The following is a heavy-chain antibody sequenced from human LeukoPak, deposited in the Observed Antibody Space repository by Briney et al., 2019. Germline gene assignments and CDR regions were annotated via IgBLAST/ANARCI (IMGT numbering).Heavy chain of an antibody. CDR1: GLTFSSYA. CDR2: ISGSGGIT. V-gene: IGHV3-23*01. D-gene: IGHD3-16*01. CDR3: AKETSEMITTHGWFDP. J-gene: IGHJ5*02. Sequence: GGSLRLPCAASGLTFSSYAMSWVRQAPGKGLEWVSVISGSGGITYYADSVKGRFTISRDNSKNTLYLQMNSLRAEDTAVYYCAKETSEMITTHGWFDPWGQGTPVIVSS.